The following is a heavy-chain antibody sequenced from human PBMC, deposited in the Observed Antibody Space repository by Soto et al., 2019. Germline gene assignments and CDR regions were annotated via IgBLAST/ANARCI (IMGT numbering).Heavy chain of an antibody. CDR3: AREWGSSIPDV. D-gene: IGHD2-2*01. Sequence: GGSLRLSCAASGFTFSSYSMNWVRQAPGKGLEWVSYISSSSSTIYYADSVKGRFTISRDNAKNSLYLQMNSLRAEDTAVYYCAREWGSSIPDVWGKGTTVTVSS. CDR1: GFTFSSYS. J-gene: IGHJ6*04. V-gene: IGHV3-48*01. CDR2: ISSSSSTI.